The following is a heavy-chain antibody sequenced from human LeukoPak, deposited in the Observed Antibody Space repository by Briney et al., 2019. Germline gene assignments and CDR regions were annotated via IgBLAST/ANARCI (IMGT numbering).Heavy chain of an antibody. Sequence: GASVKLSCKAFGYTFTGYWMHWVRQAPGQGPEWMGVISHSGGSTIYAQTFKGRVTLTRDMSTSTDYLELSSLRSEDTAVYYCARDKSVRDEAWWFNPWGQGTLVTVSS. V-gene: IGHV1-46*01. CDR2: ISHSGGST. J-gene: IGHJ5*02. D-gene: IGHD5-24*01. CDR1: GYTFTGYW. CDR3: ARDKSVRDEAWWFNP.